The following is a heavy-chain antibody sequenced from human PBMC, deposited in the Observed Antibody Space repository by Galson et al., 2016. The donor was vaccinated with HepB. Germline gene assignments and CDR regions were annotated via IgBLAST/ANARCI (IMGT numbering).Heavy chain of an antibody. CDR3: ARDSGTAAATGGWFDP. D-gene: IGHD6-13*01. J-gene: IGHJ5*02. CDR1: GGTFTNHR. CDR2: VILLLDIA. Sequence: SVKVSCKASGGTFTNHRFSWVRQAPGQGLEWMGRVILLLDIANYAHKFRGRVTITADKSTSTAYMELNNLRSEDTAVYYCARDSGTAAATGGWFDPWGQGTLVTVSS. V-gene: IGHV1-69*04.